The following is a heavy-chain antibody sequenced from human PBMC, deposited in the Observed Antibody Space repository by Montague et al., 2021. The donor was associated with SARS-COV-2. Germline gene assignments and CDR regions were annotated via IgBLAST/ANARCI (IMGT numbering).Heavy chain of an antibody. D-gene: IGHD4-17*01. CDR2: NNK. CDR3: EKVHFGDYTWFDT. Sequence: NNKYYADSVKGRFTISRDNSKSTLYLQMNSLRAEDTAVYYCEKVHFGDYTWFDTWGQGTVVTGSS. J-gene: IGHJ5*02. V-gene: IGHV3-30*02.